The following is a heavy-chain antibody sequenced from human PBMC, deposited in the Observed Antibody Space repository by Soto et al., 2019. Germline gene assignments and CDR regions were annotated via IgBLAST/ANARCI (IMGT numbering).Heavy chain of an antibody. CDR1: GYPFTSYG. J-gene: IGHJ6*02. Sequence: QVHLVQSGAEVKKPGASVKVSCETSGYPFTSYGIGWVRQAPGQGLEWMAWISPYNGNTYYAQKFQGRVTLTTDTSTRTVYMELRSLRSDYTAVYYCARDQSFDRTYYYGIDVWGQGTTVTVS. CDR3: ARDQSFDRTYYYGIDV. V-gene: IGHV1-18*01. CDR2: ISPYNGNT.